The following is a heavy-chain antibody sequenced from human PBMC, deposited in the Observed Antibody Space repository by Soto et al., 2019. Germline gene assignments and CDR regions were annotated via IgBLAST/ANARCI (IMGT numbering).Heavy chain of an antibody. CDR2: INHSGST. J-gene: IGHJ4*02. V-gene: IGHV4-34*01. Sequence: PSETLSLTCAVYGGSFSGYYWSWIRQPPGKGLEWIGEINHSGSTNYNPSLKSRVTISVDTSKNQFSLKLSSVTAADTAVYYCASFESSLYYFGYWGQGTLVTVSS. CDR3: ASFESSLYYFGY. CDR1: GGSFSGYY. D-gene: IGHD3-9*01.